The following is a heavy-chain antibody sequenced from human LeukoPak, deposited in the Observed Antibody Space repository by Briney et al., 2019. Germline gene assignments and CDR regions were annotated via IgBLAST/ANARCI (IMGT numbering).Heavy chain of an antibody. D-gene: IGHD3-10*01. J-gene: IGHJ3*02. V-gene: IGHV3-48*02. CDR1: GFPFSGYH. CDR3: ARILRGSGSYVAFDI. Sequence: GGPLRLSCAASGFPFSGYHMSGVRQAPGMGLEGISYISADNNNLFYTNSVKGRFTNSRDNAKNSLYLEMNSLRDGDTAVYYCARILRGSGSYVAFDIWGQGTMVSVSP. CDR2: ISADNNNL.